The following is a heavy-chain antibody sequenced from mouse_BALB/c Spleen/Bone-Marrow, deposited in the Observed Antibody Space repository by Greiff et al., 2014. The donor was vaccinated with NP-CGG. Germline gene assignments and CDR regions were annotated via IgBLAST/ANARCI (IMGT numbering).Heavy chain of an antibody. V-gene: IGHV5-12*02. CDR3: ARQLAYAMDY. J-gene: IGHJ4*01. Sequence: EVQLVESGGGLVKPGGSPKLSCATSGFTFSDYYMYWVRQTPEKRLEWVAYITKGGGSTYYPDIVKGRFTISRDNAKNTLYLQMSRLKSEDTAMYYCARQLAYAMDYWGQGTSVTVSS. D-gene: IGHD4-1*01. CDR1: GFTFSDYY. CDR2: ITKGGGST.